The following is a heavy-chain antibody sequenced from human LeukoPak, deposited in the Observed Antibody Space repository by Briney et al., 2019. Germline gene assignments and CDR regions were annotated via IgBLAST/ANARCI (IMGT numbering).Heavy chain of an antibody. D-gene: IGHD5-18*01. CDR1: GFTFSSYG. V-gene: IGHV3-33*01. Sequence: GRSLRLSCAASGFTFSSYGMHWVRQAPGKGLEWVAVIWYDGSNKYYADSVKGRFTISRDNSKNTLYLQMNSLRAEDTAVYYCARDHTAMDKYYFDYWGQGTLVTVSS. CDR3: ARDHTAMDKYYFDY. CDR2: IWYDGSNK. J-gene: IGHJ4*02.